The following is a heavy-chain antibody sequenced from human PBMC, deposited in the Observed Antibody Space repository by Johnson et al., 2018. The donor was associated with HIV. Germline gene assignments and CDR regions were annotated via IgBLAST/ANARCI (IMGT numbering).Heavy chain of an antibody. J-gene: IGHJ3*02. Sequence: VQLVESGGGLVQPGGSLRLSCAASGFTFSSYWMSWVRQAPGKGLEWVANIKQDGSEKCYTDSVKGRFSISRDNSKNTLSLQMNSLRGDDTAVYYCAKVGGRHDYGDYLGAFDIWGQGTMVTVSS. CDR2: IKQDGSEK. V-gene: IGHV3-7*02. D-gene: IGHD4-17*01. CDR1: GFTFSSYW. CDR3: AKVGGRHDYGDYLGAFDI.